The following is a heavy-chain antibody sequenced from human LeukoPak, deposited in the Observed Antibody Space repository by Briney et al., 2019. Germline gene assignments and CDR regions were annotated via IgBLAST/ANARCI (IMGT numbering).Heavy chain of an antibody. CDR1: GFTFSSYW. CDR3: ARAGGGSGWYENAFDP. CDR2: INSDGSST. D-gene: IGHD6-19*01. V-gene: IGHV3-74*01. J-gene: IGHJ3*01. Sequence: GGSLRLSCAASGFTFSSYWMHWVRQAPGKGLVWVSRINSDGSSTSYADSVKGRFTISRDNAKNTLYLQMNTLRAEDTAVYFCARAGGGSGWYENAFDPWGQGTMVIVSS.